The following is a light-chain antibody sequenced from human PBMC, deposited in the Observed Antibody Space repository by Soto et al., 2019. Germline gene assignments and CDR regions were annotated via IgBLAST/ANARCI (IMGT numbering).Light chain of an antibody. Sequence: EIVLTQSPVTLSLSPGERATLSCRASQSVRSYLAWYQQQPGQAPRLLIYDAFKRATGIPARFSGSGSGTDFTLTISSLEPEDFAVYYCQQRSNWPSTFGGGTKVEIK. J-gene: IGKJ4*01. CDR1: QSVRSY. CDR3: QQRSNWPST. CDR2: DAF. V-gene: IGKV3-11*01.